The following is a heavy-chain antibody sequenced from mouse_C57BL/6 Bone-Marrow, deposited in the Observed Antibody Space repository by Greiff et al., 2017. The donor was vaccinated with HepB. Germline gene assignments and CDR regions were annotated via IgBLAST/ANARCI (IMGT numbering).Heavy chain of an antibody. D-gene: IGHD2-4*01. CDR1: GFTFSDYG. V-gene: IGHV5-17*01. Sequence: EVKLMESGGGLVKPGGSLKLSCAASGFTFSDYGMHWVRQAPEKGLEWVAYISSGSSTIYYADTVKGRFTISRDNAKNTLFLQMTSLRSEDTAMYYCAILRRVAYWGQGTLVTVSA. J-gene: IGHJ3*01. CDR3: AILRRVAY. CDR2: ISSGSSTI.